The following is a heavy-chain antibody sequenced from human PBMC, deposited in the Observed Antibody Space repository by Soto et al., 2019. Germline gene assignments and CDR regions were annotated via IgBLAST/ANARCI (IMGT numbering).Heavy chain of an antibody. CDR3: ARGSVLVGAPNDAFDI. Sequence: GASVKVSCKASGYTFTGYYMHWVRQAPGQGLEWMGWINPNSGGTNYAQKFQGRVTMTRDTSISTAYMELSRLRSDDTAVYYCARGSVLVGAPNDAFDIWGQGTMVTV. J-gene: IGHJ3*02. CDR1: GYTFTGYY. V-gene: IGHV1-2*02. CDR2: INPNSGGT. D-gene: IGHD1-26*01.